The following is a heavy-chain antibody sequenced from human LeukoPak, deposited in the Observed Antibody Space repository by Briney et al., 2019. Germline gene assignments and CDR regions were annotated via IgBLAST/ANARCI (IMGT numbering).Heavy chain of an antibody. V-gene: IGHV1-2*02. CDR3: ARDRGSGSHHFDY. D-gene: IGHD3-10*01. J-gene: IGHJ4*02. CDR1: GYTFTGYY. Sequence: ASVKVSCKASGYTFTGYYMHWVRQAPGQGLEWMEWINPNSGGTNYAQKFQGRVTMTRDTSISTAYMELSRLRSDDTAVYYCARDRGSGSHHFDYWGQGTLVTVSS. CDR2: INPNSGGT.